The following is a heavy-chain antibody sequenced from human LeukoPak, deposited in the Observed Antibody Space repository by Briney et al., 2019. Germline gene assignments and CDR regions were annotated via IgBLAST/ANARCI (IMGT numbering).Heavy chain of an antibody. J-gene: IGHJ4*02. CDR1: GGSFSGYY. CDR3: AGGSWNYGSY. CDR2: INHSGST. Sequence: TSETLSLTCAVYGGSFSGYYWSWIRQPPGKGLEWIGEINHSGSTNYNPSLKSRVTISVDTSKNQFSLKLSSVSAADTAVYHCAGGSWNYGSYRGQGTLVTVSS. D-gene: IGHD1-7*01. V-gene: IGHV4-34*01.